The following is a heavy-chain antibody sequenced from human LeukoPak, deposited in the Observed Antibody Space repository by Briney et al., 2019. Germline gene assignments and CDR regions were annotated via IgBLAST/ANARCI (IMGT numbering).Heavy chain of an antibody. V-gene: IGHV3-21*01. CDR2: ITTSSSYI. J-gene: IGHJ6*03. Sequence: GGSLRLSCAASGFTFSSYTMNWVRQAPGKGLEWVSSITTSSSYIYYADSVKGRFTISRDNSKNTLYLQMNSLRAEDTAVYYCAKDRAAVAAGYYYMDVWGKGTTVTISS. D-gene: IGHD6-19*01. CDR1: GFTFSSYT. CDR3: AKDRAAVAAGYYYMDV.